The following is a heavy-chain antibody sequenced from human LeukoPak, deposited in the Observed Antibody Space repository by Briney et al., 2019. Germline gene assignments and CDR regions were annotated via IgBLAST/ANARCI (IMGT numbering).Heavy chain of an antibody. D-gene: IGHD5-24*01. V-gene: IGHV4-61*09. CDR2: IYSSGTT. CDR1: GGSINSGNNY. J-gene: IGHJ4*02. CDR3: ARVPSQRWLQPFDY. Sequence: SETLSLTCTVSGGSINSGNNYWSWIRQPAGKGLEWIGHIYSSGTTTYNPSLKSRVTISVDTSKNQFSLKLSSVTAADTAVYYCARVPSQRWLQPFDYWGQGTLVTVSS.